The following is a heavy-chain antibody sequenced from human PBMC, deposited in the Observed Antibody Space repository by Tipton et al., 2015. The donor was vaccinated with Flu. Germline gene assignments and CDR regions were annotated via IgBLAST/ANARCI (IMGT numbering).Heavy chain of an antibody. CDR3: ARGVQYYDILTGYTAYFDY. CDR1: GGSISSYY. V-gene: IGHV4-59*01. J-gene: IGHJ4*02. CDR2: IYYSGST. Sequence: TLSLTCTVSGGSISSYYWSWIRQPPGKGLEWIGYIYYSGSTNYNPSLKSRVTISVDTSKNQFSLKLSSVTAAETAVYYCARGVQYYDILTGYTAYFDYLGQGTLVTVSS. D-gene: IGHD3-9*01.